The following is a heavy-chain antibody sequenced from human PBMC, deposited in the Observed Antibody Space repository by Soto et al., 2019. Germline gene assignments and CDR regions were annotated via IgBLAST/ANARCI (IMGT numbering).Heavy chain of an antibody. CDR1: GFSFSTSHVG. Sequence: QITLNESGPTLVKPTQTLTLTCTFSGFSFSTSHVGVGWIRQPPGKDQEWLALIYWDDDKRYNPSLRSRLAITKDTSKNQVVLTVTNVDPVDTATYYWAHRPGGHMSGWDNGYFDYWGRGALVTVSS. CDR2: IYWDDDK. CDR3: AHRPGGHMSGWDNGYFDY. V-gene: IGHV2-5*02. J-gene: IGHJ4*02. D-gene: IGHD6-19*01.